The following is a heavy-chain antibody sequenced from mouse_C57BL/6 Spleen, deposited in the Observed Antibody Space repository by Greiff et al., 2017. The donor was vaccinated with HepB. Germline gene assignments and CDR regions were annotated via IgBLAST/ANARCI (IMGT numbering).Heavy chain of an antibody. CDR2: IDPANGNT. Sequence: EVNLVESVAELVRPGASVKLSCTASGFNIKNTYMHWVKQRPEQGLEWIGRIDPANGNTKYAPKFQGKATITADTSSNTAYLQLSSLASEDTAIYYCARGDYYGSSPVDYWGQGTSVTVSS. V-gene: IGHV14-3*01. J-gene: IGHJ4*01. CDR3: ARGDYYGSSPVDY. CDR1: GFNIKNTY. D-gene: IGHD1-1*01.